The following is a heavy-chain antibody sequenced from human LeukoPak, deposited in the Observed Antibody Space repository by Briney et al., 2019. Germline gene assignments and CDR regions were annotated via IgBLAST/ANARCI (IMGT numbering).Heavy chain of an antibody. Sequence: PSETLSLTCAVSGYSISSGYYWGWIRQPPGKGLEWIGSIYYSGSNYYNPSLESRVTISVDTSKNQLYLTMNTLTAADPAVYYFARHCGVCSSTSCYRGGFAPWGEGTLVTVSS. CDR1: GYSISSGYY. CDR3: ARHCGVCSSTSCYRGGFAP. J-gene: IGHJ5*02. D-gene: IGHD2-2*01. V-gene: IGHV4-38-2*01. CDR2: IYYSGSN.